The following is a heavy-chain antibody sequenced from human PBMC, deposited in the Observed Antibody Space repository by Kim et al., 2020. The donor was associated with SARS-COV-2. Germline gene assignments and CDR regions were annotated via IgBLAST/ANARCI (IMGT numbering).Heavy chain of an antibody. V-gene: IGHV3-11*03. J-gene: IGHJ4*02. CDR3: ARRRRAHYDFWSGYTPFDY. Sequence: GRFTISRDNAKNSLYLQMNSLRAEDTAVYYCARRRRAHYDFWSGYTPFDYWGQGTLVTVSS. D-gene: IGHD3-3*01.